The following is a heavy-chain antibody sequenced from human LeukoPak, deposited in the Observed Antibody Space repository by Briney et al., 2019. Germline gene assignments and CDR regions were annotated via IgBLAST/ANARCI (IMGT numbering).Heavy chain of an antibody. D-gene: IGHD2-2*01. CDR1: GFTVSSNY. CDR2: ISYDGSNK. V-gene: IGHV3-30*18. Sequence: GGSLRLSCAASGFTVSSNYMSWVRQAPGTGLEWVAVISYDGSNKYYADSVKGRFTVSRDNSKNTLYLQMNSLRAEDTAVYYCAKEYPYYIDYWGQGTLVTVSS. CDR3: AKEYPYYIDY. J-gene: IGHJ4*02.